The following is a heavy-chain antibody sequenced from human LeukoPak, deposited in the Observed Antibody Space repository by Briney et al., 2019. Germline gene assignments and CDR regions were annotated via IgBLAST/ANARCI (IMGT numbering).Heavy chain of an antibody. J-gene: IGHJ4*02. CDR2: ISGSGGST. CDR1: GFTFSSYA. Sequence: GGSLRLSCAASGFTFSSYAMSWVRQAPGKGLEWVSAISGSGGSTYYADSVKGRFTISRDSSNTTLFLQMTSLRAEDTAIYFCARARSMLILRSSFDYWGQGALVTVSS. D-gene: IGHD2-21*02. CDR3: ARARSMLILRSSFDY. V-gene: IGHV3-23*01.